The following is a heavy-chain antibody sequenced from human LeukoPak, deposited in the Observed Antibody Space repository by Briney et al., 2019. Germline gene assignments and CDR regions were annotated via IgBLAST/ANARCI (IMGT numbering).Heavy chain of an antibody. D-gene: IGHD5-18*01. CDR1: GYSFTSYW. CDR2: IYPGDSDT. V-gene: IGHV5-51*01. CDR3: ARAPDVGSAIWKFDY. J-gene: IGHJ4*02. Sequence: GESLKISCKGSGYSFTSYWIGWVRQMPGKGLEWMGIIYPGDSDTRYSPSFQGQVTISADKSISTAYLQWSSLKASDTAMYYCARAPDVGSAIWKFDYWGQGTLVTVSS.